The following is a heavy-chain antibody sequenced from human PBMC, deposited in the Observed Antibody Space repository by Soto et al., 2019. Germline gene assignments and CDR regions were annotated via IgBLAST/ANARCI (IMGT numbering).Heavy chain of an antibody. Sequence: SVKFSCKASGGSLSSCRSNWVRQAPGQGLEWMGGIIPIFGTANYAQKFQGRVTITADESTSTAYMELSSLRSEDTAVYYCGTDRRRPRKTYYYYYGMDVWGQGTTVTVSS. J-gene: IGHJ6*02. CDR2: IIPIFGTA. D-gene: IGHD3-22*01. V-gene: IGHV1-69*13. CDR3: GTDRRRPRKTYYYYYGMDV. CDR1: GGSLSSCR.